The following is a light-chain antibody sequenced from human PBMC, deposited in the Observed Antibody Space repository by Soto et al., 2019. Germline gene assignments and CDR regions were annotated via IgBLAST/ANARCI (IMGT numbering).Light chain of an antibody. CDR3: QQYGSSQRWT. J-gene: IGKJ1*01. CDR2: GAT. CDR1: ESVSDY. Sequence: EIVLTQSPGALSLSPGERATLSCWASESVSDYLAWYQQKPGLAPRLLIHGATKRTSGTPDRFSGTGSGTAFTLAISRLEPEDFAVYYCQQYGSSQRWTFGQGTKVDIK. V-gene: IGKV3-20*01.